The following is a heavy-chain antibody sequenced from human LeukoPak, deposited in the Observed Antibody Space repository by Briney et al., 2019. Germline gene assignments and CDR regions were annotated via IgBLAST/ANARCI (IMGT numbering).Heavy chain of an antibody. Sequence: PGGSLRLSCAASGFTFSSYSMNWVRQAPGKGLEWVSSISSSSSYIYYADSVKGRFTISRDNAKNSLYLQMNSLRAEDTAVYYCARDLDTEFDYGDQGDWYFDLWGRGTLVTVSS. V-gene: IGHV3-21*01. J-gene: IGHJ2*01. CDR1: GFTFSSYS. D-gene: IGHD4-17*01. CDR2: ISSSSSYI. CDR3: ARDLDTEFDYGDQGDWYFDL.